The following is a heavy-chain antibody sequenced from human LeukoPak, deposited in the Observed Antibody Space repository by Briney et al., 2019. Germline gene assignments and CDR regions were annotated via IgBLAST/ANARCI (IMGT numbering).Heavy chain of an antibody. D-gene: IGHD6-19*01. J-gene: IGHJ4*02. V-gene: IGHV4-59*01. CDR2: IYYSGNT. CDR3: ARVHSAVYTTGWESLDY. Sequence: PSETLSLTCTVSRGSISAFYWSWIRQPPGKGLEWIGYIYYSGNTSYNPSLKSRCTISLDTSTKQLSLDLPSVTAADTAFYYCARVHSAVYTTGWESLDYWGQGIMVTVSS. CDR1: RGSISAFY.